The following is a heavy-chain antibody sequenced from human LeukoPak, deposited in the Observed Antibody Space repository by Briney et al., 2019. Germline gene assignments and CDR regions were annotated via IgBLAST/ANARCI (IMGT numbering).Heavy chain of an antibody. Sequence: PSETLSLTCTVSGGSISSSSYYWSWIRQPPGKGLEWIGEINHSGSTNYKPSLKSRVTISVDTSKNQFSLKLSSVTAADTAVYYCARVRGGTGTRAYNWFDPWGQGTLVTVSS. CDR2: INHSGST. CDR3: ARVRGGTGTRAYNWFDP. V-gene: IGHV4-39*07. CDR1: GGSISSSSYY. D-gene: IGHD1-7*01. J-gene: IGHJ5*02.